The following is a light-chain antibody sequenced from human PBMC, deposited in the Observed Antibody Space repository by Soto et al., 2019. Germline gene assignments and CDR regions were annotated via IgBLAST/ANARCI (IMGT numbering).Light chain of an antibody. V-gene: IGLV2-14*01. CDR1: SSDVGGYNY. Sequence: QSALTQPASVSGSPGQSITISCTGTSSDVGGYNYVSWYQQHPGKAPKLMIYDVSNRPSGVSNLFSGSKSGNTASLTISGLQDEDEADYYCSSYTTSSTLIFGGGTKLTVL. CDR2: DVS. CDR3: SSYTTSSTLI. J-gene: IGLJ2*01.